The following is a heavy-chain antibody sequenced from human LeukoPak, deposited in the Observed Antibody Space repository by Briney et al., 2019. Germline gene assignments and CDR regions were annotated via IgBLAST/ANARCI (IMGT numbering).Heavy chain of an antibody. CDR2: INHSGST. CDR3: ARGYSSSWTY. V-gene: IGHV4-34*01. D-gene: IGHD6-13*01. J-gene: IGHJ4*02. Sequence: SETLSLTCAVYGGSFSGYYWSWIRQPPGKGLEWIGEINHSGSTNYNPSLKGRVTISVDTSKNQFSLKLSSVTAADTAVYYCARGYSSSWTYWGQGTLVTVSS. CDR1: GGSFSGYY.